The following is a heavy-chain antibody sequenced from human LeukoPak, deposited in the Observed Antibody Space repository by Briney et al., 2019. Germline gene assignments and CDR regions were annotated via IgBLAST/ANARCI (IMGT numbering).Heavy chain of an antibody. D-gene: IGHD2-8*01. V-gene: IGHV3-13*01. CDR1: GFTFSSYD. CDR3: ARGGVYCTNGVCYRRFDY. CDR2: IGTAGDT. J-gene: IGHJ4*02. Sequence: HPGGSLRLSCAASGFTFSSYDMHWVRQATGKGLEWVSAIGTAGDTYYPGSVKGRFTISRENAKNSLYLQMNSLRAGDTAVYYCARGGVYCTNGVCYRRFDYWGQGTLVTVSS.